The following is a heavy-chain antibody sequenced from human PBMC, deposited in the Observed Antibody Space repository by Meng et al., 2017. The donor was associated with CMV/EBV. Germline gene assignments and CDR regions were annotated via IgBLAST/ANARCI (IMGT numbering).Heavy chain of an antibody. CDR3: ARRGSYYGSGSYYNWFDP. Sequence: QVRVVRAGAEVTRPASPVKASCKASGRTFSSYAISWGRQAPGQGLEWMGGIIPIFGTANYAQKFQGRVTITADESTSTAYMELSSLRSEDTAVYYCARRGSYYGSGSYYNWFDPWGQGTLVTVSS. D-gene: IGHD3-10*01. V-gene: IGHV1-69*12. CDR2: IIPIFGTA. J-gene: IGHJ5*02. CDR1: GRTFSSYA.